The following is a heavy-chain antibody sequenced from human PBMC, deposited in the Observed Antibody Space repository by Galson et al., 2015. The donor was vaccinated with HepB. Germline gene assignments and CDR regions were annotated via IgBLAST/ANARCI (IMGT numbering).Heavy chain of an antibody. CDR1: GFTFSSYA. CDR3: AKADFFRYCTSTSCHPFDH. CDR2: ISGSGSST. J-gene: IGHJ4*02. V-gene: IGHV3-23*01. Sequence: SLRLSCAASGFTFSSYATSWVRQAPGKGLEWVSGISGSGSSTNYAESVKGRFTISRDNSKKTLYLQMDSLRAEDTAVYYCAKADFFRYCTSTSCHPFDHWGLGTLVTVSP. D-gene: IGHD2-2*01.